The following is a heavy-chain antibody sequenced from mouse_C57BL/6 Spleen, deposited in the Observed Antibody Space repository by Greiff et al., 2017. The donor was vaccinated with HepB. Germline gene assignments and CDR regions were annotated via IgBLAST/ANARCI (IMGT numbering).Heavy chain of an antibody. Sequence: EVQGVESGGGLVQPKGSLKLSCAASGFSFNTYAMNWVRQAPGKGLEWVARIRSKSNNYATYYADSVKDRFTISRDDSESMLYLQMNNFKTEDTAMYYCVSGVDWYFDVWGTGTTVTVSS. CDR1: GFSFNTYA. CDR2: IRSKSNNYAT. J-gene: IGHJ1*03. D-gene: IGHD1-1*01. CDR3: VSGVDWYFDV. V-gene: IGHV10-1*01.